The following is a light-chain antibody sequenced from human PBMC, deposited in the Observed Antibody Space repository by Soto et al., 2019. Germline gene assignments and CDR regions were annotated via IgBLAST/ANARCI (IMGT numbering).Light chain of an antibody. J-gene: IGKJ1*01. V-gene: IGKV3-20*01. CDR1: QSVSSNY. CDR3: QQYGRSPT. Sequence: EIVLTQSPGTLSLSPGERATLSCRSSQSVSSNYLAWYQQEPDQAPRLVIYDVSGRATGIPDRFSGSGSGTDFTLTISRLEPEDFAVYYCQQYGRSPTFGQGTKVEIK. CDR2: DVS.